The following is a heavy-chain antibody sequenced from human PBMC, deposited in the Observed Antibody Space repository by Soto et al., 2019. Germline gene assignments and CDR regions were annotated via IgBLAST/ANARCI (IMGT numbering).Heavy chain of an antibody. Sequence: PGGSLRLSCAASGFTFSSYAMSWVRQAPGKGLEWVSAISGSGGSTYYADSVKGRFTISRDNSKNTLYLQMNSLRAEDTAVYYCAKVDESSGYYPDVFDYWGQGTLVTVSS. CDR3: AKVDESSGYYPDVFDY. V-gene: IGHV3-23*01. CDR2: ISGSGGST. J-gene: IGHJ4*02. CDR1: GFTFSSYA. D-gene: IGHD3-22*01.